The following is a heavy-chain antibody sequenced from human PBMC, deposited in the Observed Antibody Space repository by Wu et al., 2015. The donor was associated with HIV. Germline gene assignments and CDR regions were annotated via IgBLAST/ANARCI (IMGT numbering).Heavy chain of an antibody. Sequence: QVQLVQSGTEVKRPGASVKLSCKTSGYTFTNYYMHCVRQAPGQGLEWMGIIDPSGGSTDYAQQFQGRLTLTSDTSTSTVYMDLSSLRSEDTAVYYCARDSGGNYYFDYWGQGTLVTVSS. CDR1: GYTFTNYY. CDR2: IDPSGGST. D-gene: IGHD1-1*01. V-gene: IGHV1-46*01. CDR3: ARDSGGNYYFDY. J-gene: IGHJ4*02.